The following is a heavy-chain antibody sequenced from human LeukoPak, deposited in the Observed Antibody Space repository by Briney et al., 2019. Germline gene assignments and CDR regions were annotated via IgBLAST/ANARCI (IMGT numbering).Heavy chain of an antibody. J-gene: IGHJ4*02. D-gene: IGHD1-1*01. CDR3: ARDDNWGFDY. CDR2: FDDRSDRKGAATT. Sequence: NPSETLSLTCTVSGGSISSHYWSWIRQPPGKGLEWISYFDDRSDRKGAATTSYADSVKGRFTISRDAAKNYLFLQMNSLTAEDTAVYYCARDDNWGFDYWGQGTLVTVSS. V-gene: IGHV3-11*04. CDR1: GGSISSHY.